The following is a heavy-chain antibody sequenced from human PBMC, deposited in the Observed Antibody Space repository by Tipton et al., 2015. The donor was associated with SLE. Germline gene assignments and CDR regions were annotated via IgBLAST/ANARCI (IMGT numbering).Heavy chain of an antibody. CDR2: ISWNSGSI. CDR3: AKDQHEEYYYYMDV. Sequence: SLRLSCAASGFTFDDYAMHWVRQAPGKGLEWVSGISWNSGSIGYADSVKGRFTISRDNAKNSLYLQMNSLRAEDTALYYCAKDQHEEYYYYMDVWGKGTTVTVSS. J-gene: IGHJ6*03. V-gene: IGHV3-9*01. CDR1: GFTFDDYA.